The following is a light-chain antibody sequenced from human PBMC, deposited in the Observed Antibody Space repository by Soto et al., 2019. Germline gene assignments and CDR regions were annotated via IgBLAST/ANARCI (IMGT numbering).Light chain of an antibody. Sequence: DIHLTQSPSTLSASVGDRVTITCRASQSISSWLAWYQQKPGKAPKLLIYKASTLESVVPSSFSGSGSGTEFTLTISSLQPDDFATYYCQHWYGYMWTFGQGTKVEIK. CDR2: KAS. J-gene: IGKJ1*01. CDR3: QHWYGYMWT. V-gene: IGKV1-5*03. CDR1: QSISSW.